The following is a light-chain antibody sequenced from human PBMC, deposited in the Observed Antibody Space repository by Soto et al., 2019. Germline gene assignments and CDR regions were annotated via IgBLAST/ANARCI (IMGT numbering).Light chain of an antibody. CDR2: GAS. V-gene: IGKV3-15*01. J-gene: IGKJ1*01. CDR1: QSVSRN. Sequence: EMVTTQSPATLSVSPGERATLSCRASQSVSRNLAWYQQKPGQTPRLLIYGASTRVTGIPARFSGSGSGTEFTLTISSLQSEDFAVYYCHQYNNWPPTFGRGTKVEIK. CDR3: HQYNNWPPT.